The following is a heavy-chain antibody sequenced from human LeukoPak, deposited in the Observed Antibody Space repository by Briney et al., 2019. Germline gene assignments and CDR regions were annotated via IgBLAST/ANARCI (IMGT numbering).Heavy chain of an antibody. CDR2: ISSSSSYI. Sequence: GGSLRLSCAASGFTFSSYSMNWVRQAPGKGLEWVSSISSSSSYIYYADSVKGRFTISRDNAKNSLYLQMNSLRAEDTAVYYCARRSPEYYYYAMDVWGQGTTVTVSS. V-gene: IGHV3-21*01. D-gene: IGHD1-14*01. CDR3: ARRSPEYYYYAMDV. J-gene: IGHJ6*02. CDR1: GFTFSSYS.